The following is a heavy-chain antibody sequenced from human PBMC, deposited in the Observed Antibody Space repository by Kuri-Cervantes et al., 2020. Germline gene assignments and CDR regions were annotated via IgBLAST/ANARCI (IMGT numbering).Heavy chain of an antibody. J-gene: IGHJ5*02. CDR3: APFNTYYDILTGYWENWFDP. CDR2: IYYSGST. Sequence: GSLRLSCAVYGGSFSGYYWGWIRQPPGKGLEWIGSIYYSGSTYYNPSLKSRVTISVDTSKNQFSLKLSSVTAADTAVYYCAPFNTYYDILTGYWENWFDPWGQGTLVTVSS. V-gene: IGHV4-34*01. CDR1: GGSFSGYY. D-gene: IGHD3-9*01.